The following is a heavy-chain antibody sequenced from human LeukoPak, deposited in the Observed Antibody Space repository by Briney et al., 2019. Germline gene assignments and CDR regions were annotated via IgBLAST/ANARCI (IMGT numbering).Heavy chain of an antibody. D-gene: IGHD6-19*01. CDR1: GFTFSSYS. CDR2: ISSSSSYI. Sequence: GGSLRLSCAASGFTFSSYSMNWVLQAPGKGLEWVSSISSSSSYIYYADSVKGRFTISRDNAKNSLYPQMNSLRAEDTAVYYCARGYSSGWPPDYWGQGTLVTVSS. V-gene: IGHV3-21*01. CDR3: ARGYSSGWPPDY. J-gene: IGHJ4*02.